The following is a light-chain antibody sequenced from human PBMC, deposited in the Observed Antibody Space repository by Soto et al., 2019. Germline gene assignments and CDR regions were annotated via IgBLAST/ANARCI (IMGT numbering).Light chain of an antibody. J-gene: IGLJ1*01. CDR1: GSDVGGYRY. Sequence: QSVLTQPASVSGSPGQSIAISCTGTGSDVGGYRYVSWYQQHPGKAPKLIIYDVSNRPSGVSDRFSGSKSGNTASLTISGLQSEDEADYYWDSYTSSSSYVFGTGTKVTVL. V-gene: IGLV2-14*01. CDR2: DVS. CDR3: DSYTSSSSYV.